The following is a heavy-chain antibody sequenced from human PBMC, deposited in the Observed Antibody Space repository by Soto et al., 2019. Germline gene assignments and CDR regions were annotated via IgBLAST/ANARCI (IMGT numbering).Heavy chain of an antibody. J-gene: IGHJ4*02. V-gene: IGHV4-59*08. CDR3: ARRFGSSWTSFDY. CDR2: IYYSGST. Sequence: SETLSLTCTVSGGSISSYYWSWIRQPPGKGLEWIGNIYYSGSTNYNPSLKSRVTISVDTSKNQFSLKLSSVTAADTAMYYCARRFGSSWTSFDYWGQGTLVTVSS. D-gene: IGHD6-13*01. CDR1: GGSISSYY.